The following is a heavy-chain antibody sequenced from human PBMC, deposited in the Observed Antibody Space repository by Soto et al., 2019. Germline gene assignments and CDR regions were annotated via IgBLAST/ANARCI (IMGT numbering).Heavy chain of an antibody. D-gene: IGHD5-12*01. J-gene: IGHJ5*02. CDR2: INPNSGGT. V-gene: IGHV1-2*04. CDR1: GYTFTGYY. CDR3: ARAWPYSGYDSNWFDP. Sequence: QVQLVQSGAEVKKPGASVKVSCKASGYTFTGYYMHWVRQAPGQGLEWMGWINPNSGGTNYAQKFQGWVTMTRDTSISTAYMELSRLRSDDTAVYYCARAWPYSGYDSNWFDPWGQGTLVTVSS.